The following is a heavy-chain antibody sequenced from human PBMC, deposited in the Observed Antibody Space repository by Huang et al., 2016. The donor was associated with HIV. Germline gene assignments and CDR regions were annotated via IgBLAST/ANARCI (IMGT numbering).Heavy chain of an antibody. CDR3: ARGYCSGGTCYLYFDY. CDR1: GYNFTSYD. V-gene: IGHV1-8*01. J-gene: IGHJ4*02. D-gene: IGHD2-15*01. CDR2: MNPKSGKR. Sequence: QVQLVQSGAEVKKPGASVKVSCKASGYNFTSYDINWVRQATGQGLEWMGLMNPKSGKRGYAQNFQGRVTMTRNTSKSTAYMELSGLRSEDTAVYYCARGYCSGGTCYLYFDYWGQGTLVTVS.